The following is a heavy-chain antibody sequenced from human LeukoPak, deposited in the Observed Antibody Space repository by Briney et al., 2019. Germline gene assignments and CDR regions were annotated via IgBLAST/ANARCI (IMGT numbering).Heavy chain of an antibody. CDR1: GFTFSYYW. CDR2: ISKDGSQK. D-gene: IGHD3-10*01. Sequence: GGALSLSFAASGFTFSYYWMSWVRPAPGKGLEWGATISKDGSQKYYLDSVKGRFTISRDSAKNSMYLQMKSLRAEDTAVYYCARDRMWGVESEHYWGQGTLVTVSS. V-gene: IGHV3-7*01. J-gene: IGHJ4*02. CDR3: ARDRMWGVESEHY.